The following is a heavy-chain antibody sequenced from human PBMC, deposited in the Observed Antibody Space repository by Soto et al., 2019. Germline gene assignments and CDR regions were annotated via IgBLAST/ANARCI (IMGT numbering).Heavy chain of an antibody. CDR2: IYYSGST. CDR1: GSPISSYY. Sequence: SETLSLTCNVSGSPISSYYWSWIRQPPGKGLEWIGYIYYSGSTNYNPSLNSRVTISVDTSKNQFSLKLSSVTAADTAVYYCARVWGYYFDYWGQGTLVTVSS. D-gene: IGHD3-10*01. V-gene: IGHV4-59*01. J-gene: IGHJ4*02. CDR3: ARVWGYYFDY.